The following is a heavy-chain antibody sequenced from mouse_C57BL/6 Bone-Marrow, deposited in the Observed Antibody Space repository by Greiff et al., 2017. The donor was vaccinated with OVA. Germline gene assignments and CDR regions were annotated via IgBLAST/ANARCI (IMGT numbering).Heavy chain of an antibody. CDR2: IWSGGST. CDR1: GFSLTSYG. V-gene: IGHV2-2*01. D-gene: IGHD1-1*01. Sequence: QVQLKESGPGLVQPSQSLSITCTVSGFSLTSYGVHWVRQSPGKGLEWLGVIWSGGSTDYNAAFISRLSISKDNSKSQVFFKMNSLQADDTAIYYCARNCITTAVRFYYYAMDYWGQGTSVTVSS. J-gene: IGHJ4*01. CDR3: ARNCITTAVRFYYYAMDY.